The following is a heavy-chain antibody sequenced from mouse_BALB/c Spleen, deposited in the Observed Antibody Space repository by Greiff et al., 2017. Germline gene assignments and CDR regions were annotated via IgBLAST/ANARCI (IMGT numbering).Heavy chain of an antibody. D-gene: IGHD2-14*01. CDR2: ISSGGSYT. J-gene: IGHJ1*01. CDR3: AREGVRYFDV. V-gene: IGHV5-9-4*01. Sequence: EVKLVESGGGLVKPGGSLKLSCAASGFTFSSYAMSWVRQSPEKRLEWVAEISSGGSYTYYPDTVTGRFTISRDNAKNTLYLEMSSLRSEDTAMYYCAREGVRYFDVWGAGTTVNVSS. CDR1: GFTFSSYA.